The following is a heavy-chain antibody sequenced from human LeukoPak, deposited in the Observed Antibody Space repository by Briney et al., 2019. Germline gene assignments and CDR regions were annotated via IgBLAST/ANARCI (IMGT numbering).Heavy chain of an antibody. D-gene: IGHD5-24*01. V-gene: IGHV3-30-3*01. Sequence: GGSLRLSCAASGFTFSSYAMHWVRQAPGKGLEWVAVISYDGSNKYYADSVKGRFTISRDNSKNTLYLQMNSLRAEDTAVYYCARDRRDGYNFNYYFDYWGQGTLVTVSS. CDR3: ARDRRDGYNFNYYFDY. J-gene: IGHJ4*02. CDR1: GFTFSSYA. CDR2: ISYDGSNK.